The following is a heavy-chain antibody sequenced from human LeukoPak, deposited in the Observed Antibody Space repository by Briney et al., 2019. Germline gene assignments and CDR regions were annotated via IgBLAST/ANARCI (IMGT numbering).Heavy chain of an antibody. Sequence: GASVKVSCKASGYTFTGYYMHWVRQAPGQGLEWMGWINPNSGGTNYAQKFQGRVTMTRDTSISTAYMELSRLRSDDTAVYYCAREKPAAPSWFDPWGQGTLVTVSS. CDR1: GYTFTGYY. J-gene: IGHJ5*02. CDR3: AREKPAAPSWFDP. D-gene: IGHD2-2*01. CDR2: INPNSGGT. V-gene: IGHV1-2*02.